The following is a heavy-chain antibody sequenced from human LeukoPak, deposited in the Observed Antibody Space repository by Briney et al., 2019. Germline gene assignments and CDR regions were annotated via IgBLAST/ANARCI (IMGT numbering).Heavy chain of an antibody. CDR3: ARWQGNDNDSSGGGLDY. D-gene: IGHD3-22*01. CDR1: GGTFSSYA. CDR2: IIPIFGTA. V-gene: IGHV1-69*05. J-gene: IGHJ4*02. Sequence: SVKVSCKASGGTFSSYAISWVRQAPGQGREWMGGIIPIFGTANYAQKFQGRVTITTDESTSTAYMELSSLRSEDTAVYYCARWQGNDNDSSGGGLDYWGQGTLVTVSS.